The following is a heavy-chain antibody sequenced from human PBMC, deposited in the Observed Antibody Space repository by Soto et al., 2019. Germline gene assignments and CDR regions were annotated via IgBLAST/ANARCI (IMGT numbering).Heavy chain of an antibody. Sequence: GGSLRLSCAASGFTFSSYAMHWVRQAPGKGLEWVAVISYDGSNKYYADSVKGRFTISRDNSKNTLYLQMNSLRAEDTAVYYCARDGVPNYYDSSGYYLDYYGMDVWGQGTTVTVSS. CDR2: ISYDGSNK. D-gene: IGHD3-22*01. CDR1: GFTFSSYA. CDR3: ARDGVPNYYDSSGYYLDYYGMDV. V-gene: IGHV3-30-3*01. J-gene: IGHJ6*02.